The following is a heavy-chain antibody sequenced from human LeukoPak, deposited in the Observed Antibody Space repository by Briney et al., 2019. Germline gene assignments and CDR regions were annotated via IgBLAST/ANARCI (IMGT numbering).Heavy chain of an antibody. Sequence: SETLSPTCAVYGGSFSNYYWSWIRQPPGKGLEWIGEINDSGRNNYNPSLMSRVTISVDTSKNQCSLRLTSLTARDTAVYYCARRWNYGRNYYVDVWGKGATVSVSS. CDR2: INDSGRN. CDR3: ARRWNYGRNYYVDV. V-gene: IGHV4-34*01. J-gene: IGHJ6*03. CDR1: GGSFSNYY. D-gene: IGHD1-7*01.